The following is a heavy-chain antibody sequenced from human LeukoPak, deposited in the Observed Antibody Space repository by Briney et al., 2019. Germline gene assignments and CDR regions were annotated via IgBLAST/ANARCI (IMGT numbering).Heavy chain of an antibody. CDR3: FKQTTAYEILTAITG. Sequence: PGRSLRLFWAASGFTLDDYAMHWLRQAPGNGLECVSGISWNSGSIVYADSVKGLFTISRDTAKNSLYLQMNSLSAEDMALFFCFKQTTAYEILTAITGWGQGTLVTVSS. J-gene: IGHJ4*02. CDR1: GFTLDDYA. V-gene: IGHV3-9*03. D-gene: IGHD3-9*01. CDR2: ISWNSGSI.